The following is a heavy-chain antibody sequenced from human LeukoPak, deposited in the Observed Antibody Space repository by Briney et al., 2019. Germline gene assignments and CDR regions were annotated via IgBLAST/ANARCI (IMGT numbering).Heavy chain of an antibody. J-gene: IGHJ4*02. CDR3: ARDATLGIAAAGFDY. D-gene: IGHD6-13*01. CDR1: GFTFSSYA. Sequence: PGGSLRLSCAASGFTFSSYAMSWVRQAPGKGLEWVSAISGSGGSTYYADSVKGRFTISRDNSKNTLCLQMNSLRAEDTAVYYCARDATLGIAAAGFDYWGQGTLVTVSS. CDR2: ISGSGGST. V-gene: IGHV3-23*01.